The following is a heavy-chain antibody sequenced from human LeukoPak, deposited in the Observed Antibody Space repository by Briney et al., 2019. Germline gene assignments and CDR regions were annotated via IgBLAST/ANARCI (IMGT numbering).Heavy chain of an antibody. V-gene: IGHV3-21*01. D-gene: IGHD6-13*01. Sequence: GGSLRLSCAASGFTFDDYAMHWVRQAPGKGLEWVSSISSSSSYIYYADSVKGRFTISRDNAKNSLYLQMNSLRAEDTAVYHCAIAAAATDYWGQGTLVTVSS. CDR1: GFTFDDYA. CDR3: AIAAAATDY. J-gene: IGHJ4*02. CDR2: ISSSSSYI.